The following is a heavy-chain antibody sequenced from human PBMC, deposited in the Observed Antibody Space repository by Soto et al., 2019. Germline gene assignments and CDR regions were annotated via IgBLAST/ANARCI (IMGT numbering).Heavy chain of an antibody. CDR3: VHRNPVGSPHFDF. D-gene: IGHD1-26*01. J-gene: IGHJ4*02. V-gene: IGHV2-5*02. Sequence: QITLKESGPTLVKPTQTLTLTCTFSGFSLSTSGVGVAWIRQPPGKAPEWLALIYWDDDKRYSPSLETRLTITKDTSKNQVILTMTNLDPVDTVTYFCVHRNPVGSPHFDFWGQGILVTVSS. CDR1: GFSLSTSGVG. CDR2: IYWDDDK.